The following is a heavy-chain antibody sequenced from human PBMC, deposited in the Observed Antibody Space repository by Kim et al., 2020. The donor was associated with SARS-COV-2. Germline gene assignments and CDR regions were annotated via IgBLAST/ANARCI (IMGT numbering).Heavy chain of an antibody. V-gene: IGHV4-39*01. D-gene: IGHD2-15*01. CDR1: GGSISSSSYY. CDR3: ARLEGGNPDIDY. CDR2: IYYSGST. J-gene: IGHJ4*02. Sequence: SETLSLTCTVSGGSISSSSYYWGWIRQPPGKGLEWIGSIYYSGSTYYNPSLKSRVTISVDTSKNQFSLKLSSVTAADTAVYYCARLEGGNPDIDYWGQGTLVTVSS.